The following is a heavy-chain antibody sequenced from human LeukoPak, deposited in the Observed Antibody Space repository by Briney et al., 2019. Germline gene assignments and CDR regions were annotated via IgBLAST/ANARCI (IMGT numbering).Heavy chain of an antibody. V-gene: IGHV3-20*04. Sequence: GGSLRLSCAASGVTFDDYGMSWVRQAPGKGLEWVSGINWNGGSTGYADSVKGRFSISRDNAKNSLYLQVSSLRGEDTAWYYCARGQSYYGSGSQTFDIWGQGTMVTVSS. CDR1: GVTFDDYG. J-gene: IGHJ3*02. CDR2: INWNGGST. CDR3: ARGQSYYGSGSQTFDI. D-gene: IGHD3-10*01.